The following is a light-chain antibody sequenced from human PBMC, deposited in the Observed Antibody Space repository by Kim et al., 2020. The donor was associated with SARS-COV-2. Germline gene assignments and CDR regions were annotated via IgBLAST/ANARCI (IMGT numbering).Light chain of an antibody. CDR1: SLRSYY. CDR2: GKN. V-gene: IGLV3-19*01. CDR3: NSRDSSGNHEV. J-gene: IGLJ1*01. Sequence: ALGQTVRITCQGDSLRSYYASWYQQKPGQAPVLVIYGKNNRPSGIPDRFSGSSSGNTASLTITGAQAEDEADYYCNSRDSSGNHEVFGTGTQLTVL.